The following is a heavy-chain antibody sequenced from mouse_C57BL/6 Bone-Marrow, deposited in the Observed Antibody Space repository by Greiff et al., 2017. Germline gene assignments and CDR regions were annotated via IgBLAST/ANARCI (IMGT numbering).Heavy chain of an antibody. CDR1: GYAFSSSW. V-gene: IGHV1-82*01. Sequence: VMLQQSGPELVKPGASVKISCKASGYAFSSSWMNWVKQRPGKGLEWIGRIYPGDGDTNYNGKFKGKATLTADKSSSTAYMQLSSLTSEDSAVYFCASHYYGSATRFAYWGQGTLVTVSA. CDR2: IYPGDGDT. J-gene: IGHJ3*01. D-gene: IGHD1-1*01. CDR3: ASHYYGSATRFAY.